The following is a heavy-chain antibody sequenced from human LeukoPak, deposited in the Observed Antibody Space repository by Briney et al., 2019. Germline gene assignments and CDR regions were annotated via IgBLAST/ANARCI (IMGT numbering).Heavy chain of an antibody. V-gene: IGHV3-7*01. Sequence: GGSLRLSCAASGFTFSSYWMSWVRQAPGKGLEWVANIKQDGSEKYYVDSVKGRFTISRDNAKNSLYLQMNSLRAEDTAVYYCAREARNYDYAWGSYRSSYYFDYWGQGTLVTVSS. CDR3: AREARNYDYAWGSYRSSYYFDY. D-gene: IGHD3-16*02. CDR1: GFTFSSYW. J-gene: IGHJ4*02. CDR2: IKQDGSEK.